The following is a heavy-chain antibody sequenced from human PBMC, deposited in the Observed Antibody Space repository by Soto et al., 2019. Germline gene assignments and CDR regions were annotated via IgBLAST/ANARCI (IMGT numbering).Heavy chain of an antibody. CDR1: GFSLSDNS. Sequence: PGGSLRLSCAASGFSLSDNSMNWVRQAPGKGLEWISYIALTSITIYYADSVKGRFTISRDNAQNSVFLQMNSLRDDDTAVYFCARDIEGDPYYARDVWGQGTRVTVSS. J-gene: IGHJ6*02. CDR3: ARDIEGDPYYARDV. V-gene: IGHV3-48*02. D-gene: IGHD3-16*01. CDR2: IALTSITI.